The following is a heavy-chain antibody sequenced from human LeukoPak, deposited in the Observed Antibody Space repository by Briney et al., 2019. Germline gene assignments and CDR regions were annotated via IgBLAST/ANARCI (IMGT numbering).Heavy chain of an antibody. J-gene: IGHJ4*02. CDR2: IHSDGSST. Sequence: GGSLRLSCAASGFTFSNYWMHWVRQAPGKGLVWVSRIHSDGSSTSYADSVKGRFTISRDNAKSTLYLQMNSLSAEDTAVYYCAKDRSKLYGDSFDYWGQGTLVTVSS. V-gene: IGHV3-74*01. CDR3: AKDRSKLYGDSFDY. D-gene: IGHD4-17*01. CDR1: GFTFSNYW.